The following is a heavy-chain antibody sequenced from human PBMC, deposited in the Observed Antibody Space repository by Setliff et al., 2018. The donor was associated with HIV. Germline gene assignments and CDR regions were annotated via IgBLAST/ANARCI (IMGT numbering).Heavy chain of an antibody. J-gene: IGHJ5*02. CDR2: INSDGSTT. V-gene: IGHV3-74*01. Sequence: PGGSLRLSCAASGFTFSNYWMHWVRQAPGKGLVWVSRINSDGSTTSYADSVKDRFTISRDNAKNTLYLQMTSLRANDTAVYYCARHRYYDILFDPWGQGTLVTVSS. D-gene: IGHD3-9*01. CDR3: ARHRYYDILFDP. CDR1: GFTFSNYW.